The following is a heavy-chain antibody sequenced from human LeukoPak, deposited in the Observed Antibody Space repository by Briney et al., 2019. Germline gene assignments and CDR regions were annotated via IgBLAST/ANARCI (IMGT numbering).Heavy chain of an antibody. Sequence: SETLSLTCTVSGGSISSGGYYWSWIRQHPGKGLEWIGYIYYSGSTYYNPSLESRVTISVDMSKNQFSLKLSSVTAADTAVYYCARDQVNGMDVWGQGTTVTVSS. V-gene: IGHV4-31*03. D-gene: IGHD3-22*01. CDR2: IYYSGST. J-gene: IGHJ6*02. CDR3: ARDQVNGMDV. CDR1: GGSISSGGYY.